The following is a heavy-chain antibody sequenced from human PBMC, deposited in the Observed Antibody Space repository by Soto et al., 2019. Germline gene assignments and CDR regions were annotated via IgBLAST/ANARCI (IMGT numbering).Heavy chain of an antibody. V-gene: IGHV1-2*04. CDR1: GYSFTGYY. J-gene: IGHJ4*02. D-gene: IGHD6-6*01. Sequence: SVKVSCEASGYSFTGYYMHWVRQAPGQGLEWMGWINPNSGGTNYAQKFQGWVTMTRDTSISTAYMELSRLRSDDTAVYYCARAWDRYSSSSAVDYWGQGTLVTVSS. CDR3: ARAWDRYSSSSAVDY. CDR2: INPNSGGT.